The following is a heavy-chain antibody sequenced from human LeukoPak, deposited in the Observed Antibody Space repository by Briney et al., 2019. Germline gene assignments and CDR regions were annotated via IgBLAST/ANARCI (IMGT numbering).Heavy chain of an antibody. V-gene: IGHV3-23*01. CDR1: GGSFSGYC. J-gene: IGHJ6*03. D-gene: IGHD2-15*01. CDR2: ISGSGGST. CDR3: IRGGVAANNYYYYMDV. Sequence: PSETLSLTCAVYGGSFSGYCWSWIRQPPGKGLEWVSAISGSGGSTYYADSVKGRFTIPRDNSKKTLYLQMNSLRAEDTAVYFCIRGGVAANNYYYYMDVWGRGTTVIVSS.